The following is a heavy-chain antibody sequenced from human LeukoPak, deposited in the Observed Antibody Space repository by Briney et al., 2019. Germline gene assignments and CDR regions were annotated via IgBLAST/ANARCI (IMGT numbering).Heavy chain of an antibody. J-gene: IGHJ4*02. CDR3: ARIARGQSFWSNDY. Sequence: PSETLSLTCAVYGGSFSGYYWSWIRQPPGKGLEWIGEINHSGSTNYNPSPKSRVTISVDTSKNQFSLKLSSVTAADTAVYYCARIARGQSFWSNDYWGQGTLVTVSS. D-gene: IGHD3-3*01. CDR2: INHSGST. CDR1: GGSFSGYY. V-gene: IGHV4-34*01.